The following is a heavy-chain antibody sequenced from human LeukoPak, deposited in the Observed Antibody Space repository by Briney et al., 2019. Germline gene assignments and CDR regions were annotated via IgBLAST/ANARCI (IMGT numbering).Heavy chain of an antibody. V-gene: IGHV1-69*01. CDR3: ARDGRYCTNGVCYGVDY. CDR2: IIPIFGTA. Sequence: GSSVKVSCKASGGTFSSYAISWVRQAPGQGLEWMGGIIPIFGTANYAQKFQGRVTITADESTSTAYMELSSLRSEDTAVYYCARDGRYCTNGVCYGVDYWGQGTLVTVSS. J-gene: IGHJ4*02. CDR1: GGTFSSYA. D-gene: IGHD2-8*01.